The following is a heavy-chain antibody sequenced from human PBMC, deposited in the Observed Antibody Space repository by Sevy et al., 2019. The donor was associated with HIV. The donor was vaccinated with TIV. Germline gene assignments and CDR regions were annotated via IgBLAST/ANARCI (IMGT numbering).Heavy chain of an antibody. CDR2: INPKTGGT. V-gene: IGHV1-2*06. J-gene: IGHJ3*02. CDR1: GYTFTGYY. Sequence: ASVKVSCKASGYTFTGYYIHWVRQAPGQGLEWMGRINPKTGGTNFPQQFQGRVTMTRDTSISTAYMELSRLRFDVTAVYYCARPGGCVCGNCTADIWGQGTMVTVSS. CDR3: ARPGGCVCGNCTADI. D-gene: IGHD2-21*01.